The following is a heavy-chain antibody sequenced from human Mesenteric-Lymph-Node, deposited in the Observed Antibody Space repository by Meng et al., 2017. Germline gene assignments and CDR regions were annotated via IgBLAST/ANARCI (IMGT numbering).Heavy chain of an antibody. CDR2: INSGNGKT. Sequence: QVQLVQSGAEVKKPGASVKVSCKASGYTFTNYAIQWVRQAPGQRLEWMGWINSGNGKTKYSEKFQGRVTITRDTSATTAYMELSSLRSEDMAVYYCAGGLWEQSHYYFDSWGQGTLVTVSS. V-gene: IGHV1-3*01. J-gene: IGHJ4*02. D-gene: IGHD1-26*01. CDR1: GYTFTNYA. CDR3: AGGLWEQSHYYFDS.